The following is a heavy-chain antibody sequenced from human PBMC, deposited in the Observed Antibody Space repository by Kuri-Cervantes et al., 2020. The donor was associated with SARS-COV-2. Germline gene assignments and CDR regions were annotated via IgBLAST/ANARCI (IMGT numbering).Heavy chain of an antibody. Sequence: ASVKVSCKASGYTFTSYYMHWVRQAPGQGLEWMGIINPSGGSTSYAQKFQGRVTMTRDTSTSTVYMELSSLRSEDTAVYYCAKGSSSSGRYNWFDPWGQGTLVTVSS. D-gene: IGHD6-6*01. J-gene: IGHJ5*02. V-gene: IGHV1-46*01. CDR2: INPSGGST. CDR1: GYTFTSYY. CDR3: AKGSSSSGRYNWFDP.